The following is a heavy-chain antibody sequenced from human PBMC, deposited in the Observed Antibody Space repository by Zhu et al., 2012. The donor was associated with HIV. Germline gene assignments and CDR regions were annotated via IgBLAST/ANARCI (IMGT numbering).Heavy chain of an antibody. D-gene: IGHD3-22*01. V-gene: IGHV1-46*01. J-gene: IGHJ4*02. Sequence: QVQLLQSGAAVKKPGDSVRLSCRTSGYNFVTHYINWVRQAPGQGLEWMGVVNPRGGSKTFAQTFRGRMYMRADTSTNTSYLTLTELTSADTAVYFCARDADYAGSETSGYRPNSFDFWGQGALVSVSS. CDR1: GYNFVTHY. CDR2: VNPRGGSK. CDR3: ARDADYAGSETSGYRPNSFDF.